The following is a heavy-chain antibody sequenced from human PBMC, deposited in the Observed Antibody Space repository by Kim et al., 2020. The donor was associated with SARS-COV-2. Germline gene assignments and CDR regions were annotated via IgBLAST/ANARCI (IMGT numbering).Heavy chain of an antibody. CDR2: MNPNSGDT. CDR1: GYTFTSYD. Sequence: ASVKVSCKASGYTFTSYDINWVRQATGQGLGWMGWMNPNSGDTGYAQKFQGRVTMTRNTSISTAYMDLSSLRSEDTAVYYCARGAPVGATQRGYLQHWGQGTLFTVSS. J-gene: IGHJ1*01. V-gene: IGHV1-8*01. D-gene: IGHD1-26*01. CDR3: ARGAPVGATQRGYLQH.